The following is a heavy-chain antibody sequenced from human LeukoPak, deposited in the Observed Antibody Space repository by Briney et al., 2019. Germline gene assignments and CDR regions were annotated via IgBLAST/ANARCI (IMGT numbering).Heavy chain of an antibody. CDR3: ARDRGMRGSFGEAFDY. Sequence: SVKVSCKASGGTFSSYAISWVRQAPGQGLEWMGGIIPIFGTANYAQKFQGRVTITADESTSTAYMKLSSLRSEDTAVYYCARDRGMRGSFGEAFDYWGQGTLVTVSS. J-gene: IGHJ4*02. D-gene: IGHD1-26*01. CDR1: GGTFSSYA. V-gene: IGHV1-69*13. CDR2: IIPIFGTA.